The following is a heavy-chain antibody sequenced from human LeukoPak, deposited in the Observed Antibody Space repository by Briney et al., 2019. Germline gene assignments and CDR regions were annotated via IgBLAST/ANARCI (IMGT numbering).Heavy chain of an antibody. CDR3: ARHSSGWVANDY. CDR1: GYTFTSYD. Sequence: ASVKVSCKASGYTFTSYDINWVRQATGQGLEWMGWINPNSGNTGYAQKFQGRVTMTRNTSISTAYMELSSLRSEDTAVYYCARHSSGWVANDYWGQGTLVTVSS. V-gene: IGHV1-8*01. CDR2: INPNSGNT. D-gene: IGHD6-19*01. J-gene: IGHJ4*02.